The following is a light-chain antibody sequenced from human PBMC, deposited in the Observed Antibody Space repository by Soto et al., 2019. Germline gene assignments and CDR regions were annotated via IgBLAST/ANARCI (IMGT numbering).Light chain of an antibody. V-gene: IGKV1-39*01. CDR3: KQTYSTST. Sequence: DIQMTKSPSTMPASVGAGSTITCRASQSISSFLNWYQQKLGKDPKLLIYVASSLQSGVPSRFSGSGSGTDFTLTISSLQPEDFATYYCKQTYSTSTVGKGNKVGIK. CDR2: VAS. CDR1: QSISSF. J-gene: IGKJ1*01.